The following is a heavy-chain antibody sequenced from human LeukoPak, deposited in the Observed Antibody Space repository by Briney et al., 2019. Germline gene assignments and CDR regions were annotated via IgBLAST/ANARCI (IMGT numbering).Heavy chain of an antibody. J-gene: IGHJ4*02. CDR1: GFTFSSYE. Sequence: GRSLRLSCAASGFTFSSYEMNWVRQAPGKGLEWVSFISSSGSTMYYADSMKGRFTISRDNAGNSLYLQMSSLRVEDTAVYYCARLALDSSGYNYPDFWGQGTLVTVSS. CDR3: ARLALDSSGYNYPDF. V-gene: IGHV3-48*03. D-gene: IGHD3-22*01. CDR2: ISSSGSTM.